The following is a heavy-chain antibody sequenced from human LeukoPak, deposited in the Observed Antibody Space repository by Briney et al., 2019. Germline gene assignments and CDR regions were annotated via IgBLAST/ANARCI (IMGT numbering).Heavy chain of an antibody. V-gene: IGHV4-34*01. CDR2: INHSGST. CDR3: AREKVNTAMVTSPRKYYYYMDV. J-gene: IGHJ6*03. D-gene: IGHD5-18*01. Sequence: SETLSLTCGVNAESFSAYYWSWIRQPPGKRLEWIGEINHSGSTNYNPSLKSRVTISVDTSKNQISLKLSSVTAADTAVYYCAREKVNTAMVTSPRKYYYYMDVWGKGTTVTVSS. CDR1: AESFSAYY.